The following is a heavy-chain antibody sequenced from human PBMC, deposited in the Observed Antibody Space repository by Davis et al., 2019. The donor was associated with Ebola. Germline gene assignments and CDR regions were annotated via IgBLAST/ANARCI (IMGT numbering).Heavy chain of an antibody. J-gene: IGHJ4*02. Sequence: SGPTLVHPPHTLTLTCTYSGFSLSPSGMCVSWIRQPPGKALEWLALIDWDDDKHNRPSLKSRLTITKDTSKNQVVLTMTNMDPVDTATYYWAHRPAFVRTLDYWGQGTLVTVSS. D-gene: IGHD3-16*01. CDR2: IDWDDDK. CDR3: AHRPAFVRTLDY. V-gene: IGHV2-5*08. CDR1: GFSLSPSGMC.